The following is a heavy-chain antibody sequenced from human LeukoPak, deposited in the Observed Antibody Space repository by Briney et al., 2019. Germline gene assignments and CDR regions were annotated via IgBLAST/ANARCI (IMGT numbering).Heavy chain of an antibody. V-gene: IGHV4-61*01. Sequence: NASETLSLTCTVSGGSVSSGSYYWSWIRQPPGKGLEWIGYIYYSGSTNYNPSLKSRVTISVDTSKNQFSLKLSSVTAADTAVYYCARGGRRDGYNWDYWGQGTLVTVSS. CDR1: GGSVSSGSYY. J-gene: IGHJ4*02. CDR2: IYYSGST. D-gene: IGHD5-24*01. CDR3: ARGGRRDGYNWDY.